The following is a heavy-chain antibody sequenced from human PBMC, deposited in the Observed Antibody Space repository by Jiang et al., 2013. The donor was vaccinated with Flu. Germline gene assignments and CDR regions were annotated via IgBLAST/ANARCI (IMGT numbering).Heavy chain of an antibody. V-gene: IGHV6-1*01. CDR3: ARGRSRGFDF. CDR1: SSNSVA. Sequence: SSNSVAWNWIRQSHREALSGWKTFYRSKWYNEYAVSVKSRTTINPDTSQNQVSLQLNSVTPEDTAVYYCARGRSRGFDFWGQGTMVTVSS. CDR2: TFYRSKWYN. J-gene: IGHJ3*01.